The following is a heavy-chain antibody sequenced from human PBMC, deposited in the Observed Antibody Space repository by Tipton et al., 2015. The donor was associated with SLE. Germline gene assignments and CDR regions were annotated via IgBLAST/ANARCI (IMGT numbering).Heavy chain of an antibody. CDR2: ISYDGSNK. CDR1: GFTFSSYD. V-gene: IGHV3-30*04. J-gene: IGHJ6*02. CDR3: AGRIGGYYDMDV. D-gene: IGHD2-15*01. Sequence: RSLRLSCAASGFTFSSYDMHWVRQAPGKGLEWVAVISYDGSNKYYADSVKGRFTISRDNSKNTLYLQMNSLRAEDTAVYYCAGRIGGYYDMDVWGQGTTVTVSS.